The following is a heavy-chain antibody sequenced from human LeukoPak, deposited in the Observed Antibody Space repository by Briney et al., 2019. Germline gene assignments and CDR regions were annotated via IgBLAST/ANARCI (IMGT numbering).Heavy chain of an antibody. CDR1: GYTFTSYY. Sequence: ASVKVSCTASGYTFTSYYMHWVRQAPGQGLEWMGIINPSGGSTSCAQKFQGRVTMTRDTSTSTVYMELSSLRSEDTAVYYCARDRAHYYDSSGYGFDYWGQGTLVTVSS. D-gene: IGHD3-22*01. CDR2: INPSGGST. J-gene: IGHJ4*02. V-gene: IGHV1-46*01. CDR3: ARDRAHYYDSSGYGFDY.